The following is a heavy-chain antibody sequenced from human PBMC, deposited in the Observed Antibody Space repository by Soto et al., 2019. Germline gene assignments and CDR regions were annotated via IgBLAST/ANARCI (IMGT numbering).Heavy chain of an antibody. CDR2: INHSGST. Sequence: QVQLQQWGAGLLKPSESLSLTCAVYGGSFSGYYWSWIRQPPGKGLEWIGEINHSGSTNYNPSLNHRVTISVDTSKNQFSLKLSSVTAADTAVYYCARLGYSSSSYALFDYWGQGTLVTVSS. D-gene: IGHD6-13*01. J-gene: IGHJ4*02. CDR1: GGSFSGYY. CDR3: ARLGYSSSSYALFDY. V-gene: IGHV4-34*01.